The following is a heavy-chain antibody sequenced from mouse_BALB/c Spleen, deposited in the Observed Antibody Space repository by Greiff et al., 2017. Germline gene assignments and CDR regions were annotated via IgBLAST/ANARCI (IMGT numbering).Heavy chain of an antibody. Sequence: VQLQQSGTVLARPGASVKMSCKASGYSFTSYWMHWVKQRPGQGLEWIGAIYPGNSDTSYNQKFKGKAKLTVVTSASTAYMELSSLTNEDSAVYYCTRGDYYGSSHFDYWGQGTTLTVSS. D-gene: IGHD1-1*01. V-gene: IGHV1-5*01. J-gene: IGHJ2*01. CDR2: IYPGNSDT. CDR1: GYSFTSYW. CDR3: TRGDYYGSSHFDY.